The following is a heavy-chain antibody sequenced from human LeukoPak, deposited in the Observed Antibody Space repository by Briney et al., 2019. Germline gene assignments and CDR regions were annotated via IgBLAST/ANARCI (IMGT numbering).Heavy chain of an antibody. CDR2: INTNTGNP. Sequence: ASVKVSCKASGYTFTSYAMNWVRQAPGQGLEWMGWINTNTGNPTYAQGFTGRFVFSLDTSVSTAYLQISSLKAEDTAVYYCARGSRVDSHSGWVGWGQGTLVTVPS. CDR1: GYTFTSYA. CDR3: ARGSRVDSHSGWVG. D-gene: IGHD2-15*01. V-gene: IGHV7-4-1*02. J-gene: IGHJ4*02.